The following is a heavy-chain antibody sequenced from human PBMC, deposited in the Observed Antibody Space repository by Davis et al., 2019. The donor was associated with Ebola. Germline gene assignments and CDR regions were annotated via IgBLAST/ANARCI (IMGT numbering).Heavy chain of an antibody. CDR3: AALTSIVVVPAFFYGMDV. D-gene: IGHD2-2*01. Sequence: SVTVSCKASGGTFSSYAISWVRQAPGQGLEWMGGIIPIFGTANYAQKFQGRVTITADKSTSTAYMELSSLRSEDTAVYYCAALTSIVVVPAFFYGMDVWGQGTTVTVSS. CDR1: GGTFSSYA. V-gene: IGHV1-69*06. CDR2: IIPIFGTA. J-gene: IGHJ6*02.